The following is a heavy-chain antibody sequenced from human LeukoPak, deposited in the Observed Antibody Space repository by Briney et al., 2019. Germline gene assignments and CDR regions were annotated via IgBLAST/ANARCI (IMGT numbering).Heavy chain of an antibody. D-gene: IGHD3-10*01. V-gene: IGHV3-23*01. CDR1: GFTFSSYA. Sequence: GGSLRLSCAASGFTFSSYAMNWVRQAPGKGLEWVSAISGSGGSTYYADSVKGRFTIFRDNFESTLYLQMNSLRAEDTAVYYCAKVYGSGTYSSEPNWFDPWGQGTLVTVS. J-gene: IGHJ5*02. CDR2: ISGSGGST. CDR3: AKVYGSGTYSSEPNWFDP.